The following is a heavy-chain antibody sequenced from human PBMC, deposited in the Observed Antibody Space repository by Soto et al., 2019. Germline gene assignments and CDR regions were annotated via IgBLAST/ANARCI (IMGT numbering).Heavy chain of an antibody. J-gene: IGHJ6*02. CDR1: GGSISTTNW. CDR3: ARDKRYTYGGMDV. CDR2: IYHSGST. V-gene: IGHV4-4*02. Sequence: QVQLQESGLRLVKPSGTLSLTCAVSGGSISTTNWWNWVRQPPGKGLEWIGEIYHSGSTNYSPSLKSRVTMSVDKSKNQFSLRLNSVTAADTAVYYCARDKRYTYGGMDVWGQGTTVTVSS. D-gene: IGHD5-18*01.